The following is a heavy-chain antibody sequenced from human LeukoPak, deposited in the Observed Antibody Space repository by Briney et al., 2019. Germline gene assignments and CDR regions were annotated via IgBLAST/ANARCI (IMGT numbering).Heavy chain of an antibody. J-gene: IGHJ1*01. V-gene: IGHV3-30*18. CDR3: AKDLRTGWAYYYDSSGYFQH. D-gene: IGHD3-22*01. CDR1: GFTFSSYG. CDR2: ISYDASNK. Sequence: GGSLRLSCAASGFTFSSYGMHWVRQAPGKGLEWMAVISYDASNKYYADSVKGRFTISRDNSKNTLYLQMNSLRAEDTAVYYCAKDLRTGWAYYYDSSGYFQHWGQGTLVTVSS.